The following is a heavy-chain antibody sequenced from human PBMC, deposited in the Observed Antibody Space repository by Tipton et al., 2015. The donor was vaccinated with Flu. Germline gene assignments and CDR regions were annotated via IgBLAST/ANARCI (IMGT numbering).Heavy chain of an antibody. CDR2: TYYRSKWSN. J-gene: IGHJ4*02. CDR3: ARLSYYDVDLKNFYFDY. D-gene: IGHD3-10*02. Sequence: GLVKPSQTLSLTCAISGDSVSSNSATWNWIRQSPSRGLEWLGRTYYRSKWSNDYAVSVKSRITINPDTSKNQFSLQLNSVTPEDTAVYYCARLSYYDVDLKNFYFDYWGQGALVTVSS. V-gene: IGHV6-1*01. CDR1: GDSVSSNSAT.